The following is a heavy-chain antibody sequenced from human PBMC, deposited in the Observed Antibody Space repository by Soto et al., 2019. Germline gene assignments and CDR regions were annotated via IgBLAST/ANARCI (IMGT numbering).Heavy chain of an antibody. CDR3: ARAKGLVTVTTSWFDP. V-gene: IGHV4-30-4*01. CDR2: IYYSGST. J-gene: IGHJ5*02. D-gene: IGHD4-17*01. CDR1: GGSINSGDYY. Sequence: QVQLQESGPGLVKPSQTLSLTCTVSGGSINSGDYYWSWIRQPPGKGLEWIGYIYYSGSTYYNPSLKSRVSRSADTSKNQFSLKLSSVTAADTAVYYCARAKGLVTVTTSWFDPWGQGTLVTVAS.